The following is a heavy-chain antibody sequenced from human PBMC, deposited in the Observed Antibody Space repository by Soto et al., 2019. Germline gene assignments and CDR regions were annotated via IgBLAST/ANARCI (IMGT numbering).Heavy chain of an antibody. J-gene: IGHJ6*02. V-gene: IGHV1-69*04. CDR2: IIPILGIA. Sequence: SVKVSCKASGGTFSSYTISWVRQAPGQRLEWMGRIIPILGIANYAQKFQGRVTITADKSTSTAYMELSSLRSEDTAVYYCARDHPRPTSIAVAGTFYYGRDVWGQETTVTVSS. CDR1: GGTFSSYT. D-gene: IGHD6-19*01. CDR3: ARDHPRPTSIAVAGTFYYGRDV.